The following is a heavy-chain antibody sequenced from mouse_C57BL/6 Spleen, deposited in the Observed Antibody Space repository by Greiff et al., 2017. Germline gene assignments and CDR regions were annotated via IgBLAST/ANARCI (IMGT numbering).Heavy chain of an antibody. J-gene: IGHJ1*03. CDR3: ARYGYDEGRYFDV. CDR2: INPSNGGT. CDR1: GYTFTSYW. D-gene: IGHD2-14*01. V-gene: IGHV1-53*01. Sequence: QVQLQQPGTELVKPGASVKLSCKASGYTFTSYWMHWVKQRPGQGLEWIGNINPSNGGTNYNEKFKSKATLTVDKYSSTAYMQLSSLTSEDSAIYYCARYGYDEGRYFDVWGTGTTVTVSS.